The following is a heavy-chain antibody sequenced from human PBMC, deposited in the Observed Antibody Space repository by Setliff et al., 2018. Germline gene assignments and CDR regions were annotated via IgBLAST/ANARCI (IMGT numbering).Heavy chain of an antibody. Sequence: PGGSLRLSCAASGFTFDDYVMSWVRQAPGKGLEWVSDINRNGGRIGYADSVRGRFTISRDNSKSTLYLQMNSLRAEDTAVYYCAKDGDNYHDSGDYYHEFDYWGQGAQVTVSS. CDR1: GFTFDDYV. CDR3: AKDGDNYHDSGDYYHEFDY. D-gene: IGHD3-22*01. V-gene: IGHV3-20*04. CDR2: INRNGGRI. J-gene: IGHJ4*02.